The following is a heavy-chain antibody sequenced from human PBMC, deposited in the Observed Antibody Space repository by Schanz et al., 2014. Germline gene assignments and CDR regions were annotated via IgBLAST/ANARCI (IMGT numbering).Heavy chain of an antibody. D-gene: IGHD6-13*01. Sequence: QVQLVQSGAEVKKPGASVKVSCKASGYTFSSYGITWVRQAPGQGLEWMGIVNPSVRGTHFAREFQGRVTITADRSTSTAYMELSSLRSEDTAVYYCARSGSSNWYFFDYWGQGTLVTVSS. CDR1: GYTFSSYG. CDR3: ARSGSSNWYFFDY. J-gene: IGHJ4*02. V-gene: IGHV1-18*01. CDR2: VNPSVRGT.